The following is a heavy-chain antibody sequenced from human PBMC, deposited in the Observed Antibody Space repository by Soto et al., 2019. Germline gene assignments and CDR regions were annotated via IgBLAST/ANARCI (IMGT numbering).Heavy chain of an antibody. D-gene: IGHD4-4*01. CDR2: IIPIFGTA. Sequence: ASVKVSCKASGGTFIIYAISWVRQAPGQGLEWMGGIIPIFGTANYAQKFQGRVTITADESTSTAYMELSSLRSEDTAVYYCARSNYGHNWFDHWGQGTLVTVSS. J-gene: IGHJ5*02. V-gene: IGHV1-69*13. CDR3: ARSNYGHNWFDH. CDR1: GGTFIIYA.